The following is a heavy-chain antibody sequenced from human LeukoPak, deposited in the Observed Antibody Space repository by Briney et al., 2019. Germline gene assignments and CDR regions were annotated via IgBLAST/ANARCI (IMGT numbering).Heavy chain of an antibody. V-gene: IGHV3-21*01. CDR2: ISSSSSYI. Sequence: PGGSLRLSCAASGFTFSSYSMNWVRQAPGKGLEWVSSISSSSSYIYYADSVKGRFTISRDNAKNSLYLQMNSLRAEDTAVYYCARARGTGNWFDPWGQGTLVTVSS. CDR3: ARARGTGNWFDP. J-gene: IGHJ5*02. D-gene: IGHD1-1*01. CDR1: GFTFSSYS.